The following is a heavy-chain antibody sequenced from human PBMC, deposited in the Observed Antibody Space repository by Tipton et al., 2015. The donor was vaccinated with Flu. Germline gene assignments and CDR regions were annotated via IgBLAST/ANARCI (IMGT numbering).Heavy chain of an antibody. CDR2: TYYRSKWYS. J-gene: IGHJ4*02. Sequence: GLVKPSQTLSLTCAISGDSVSSNRAAWNWIRQSPSRGLEWLGRTYYRSKWYSDYALSVKSRITINPDTSKNQFSLQLNSVTPEDTAVYYCATEYRGGGNRYYFDYWCQGTLVTVSS. CDR3: ATEYRGGGNRYYFDY. CDR1: GDSVSSNRAA. D-gene: IGHD4-23*01. V-gene: IGHV6-1*01.